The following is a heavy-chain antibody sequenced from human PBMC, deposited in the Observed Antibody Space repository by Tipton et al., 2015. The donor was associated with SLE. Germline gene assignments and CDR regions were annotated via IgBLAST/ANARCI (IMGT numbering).Heavy chain of an antibody. CDR3: AKRGRWAHFDY. Sequence: QSGAEVKKPGSSVKVSCKASGGTFSSYAISWVRQAPGQGLEWMGIIYPGDSDTRYSPSFQGQVTISADKSISTAYLPWSSLKASDTAMYYCAKRGRWAHFDYWGQGTLVPVSS. V-gene: IGHV5-51*01. CDR2: IYPGDSDT. J-gene: IGHJ4*02. D-gene: IGHD4-23*01. CDR1: GGTFSSYA.